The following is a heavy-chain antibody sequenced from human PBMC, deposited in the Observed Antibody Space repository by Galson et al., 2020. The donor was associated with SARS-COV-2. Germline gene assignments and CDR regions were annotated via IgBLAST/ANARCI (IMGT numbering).Heavy chain of an antibody. CDR1: GYTFSSYD. CDR3: ARFDGSGREYFPR. D-gene: IGHD3-10*01. J-gene: IGHJ1*01. V-gene: IGHV1-8*01. Sequence: ASVKVSCKASGYTFSSYDINWVRQATGQGLEWMGWMNPNSGNRGYAQKFQGRVIMTRDSSISTAYMELKSLRSEDTAMYYCARFDGSGREYFPRWGQGTLVTVSS. CDR2: MNPNSGNR.